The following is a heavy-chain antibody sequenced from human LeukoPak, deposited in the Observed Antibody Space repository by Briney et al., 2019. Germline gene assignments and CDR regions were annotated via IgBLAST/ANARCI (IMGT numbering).Heavy chain of an antibody. J-gene: IGHJ4*02. CDR1: GYTFTGYY. CDR3: ARDTDRTTVTTADY. D-gene: IGHD4-11*01. V-gene: IGHV1-2*02. Sequence: GASVKVSCKASGYTFTGYYMHWVRQAPGQGLEWMGWINPNSGGTNYAQKFQGRVTMTRDTSISTAYMELSRLRSDDTAVYCCARDTDRTTVTTADYWGQGTLVTVSS. CDR2: INPNSGGT.